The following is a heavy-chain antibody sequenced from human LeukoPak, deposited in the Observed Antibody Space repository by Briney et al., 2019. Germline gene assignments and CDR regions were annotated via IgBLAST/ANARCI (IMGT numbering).Heavy chain of an antibody. CDR1: GYTFTGYY. CDR2: INPNSGGT. J-gene: IGHJ6*03. CDR3: ARDRSVAGEDYYMDV. Sequence: ASVKVSCKASGYTFTGYYMHWVRQAPGQGLEWMGWINPNSGGTNYAQKFQGRVTMTRDTSISTAYMELSRLRSDDTAVYYCARDRSVAGEDYYMDVWGKGTTVTVS. D-gene: IGHD6-19*01. V-gene: IGHV1-2*02.